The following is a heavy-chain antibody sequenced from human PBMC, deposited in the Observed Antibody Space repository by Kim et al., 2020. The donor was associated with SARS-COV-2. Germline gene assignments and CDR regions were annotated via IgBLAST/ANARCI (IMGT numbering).Heavy chain of an antibody. Sequence: GESLKMSCKGSGYSFTSYWIGWVRQMPGKGLEWMGIIYPGDSDTRYSPSFQGQVTISADKSISTAYLQWSSLKASDTAMYYCAGNWAGTKDAFDIWGQGTMVTVSS. CDR3: AGNWAGTKDAFDI. D-gene: IGHD6-19*01. CDR2: IYPGDSDT. CDR1: GYSFTSYW. J-gene: IGHJ3*02. V-gene: IGHV5-51*01.